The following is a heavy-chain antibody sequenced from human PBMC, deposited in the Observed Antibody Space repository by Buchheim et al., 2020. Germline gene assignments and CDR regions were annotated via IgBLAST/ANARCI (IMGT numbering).Heavy chain of an antibody. D-gene: IGHD3-16*01. V-gene: IGHV3-33*06. CDR1: GFTFGSSA. CDR3: AKVPRFDTWYFDL. CDR2: IWYDGSSQ. Sequence: QVQLVEFGGGVVQPGRSLRLSCAASGFTFGSSAMHWVRQAPGKGLEWVAAIWYDGSSQYYSDSVRGRFTISRDISKNTLYLQMDSLRAEDTAMYYCAKVPRFDTWYFDLWGRGTL. J-gene: IGHJ2*01.